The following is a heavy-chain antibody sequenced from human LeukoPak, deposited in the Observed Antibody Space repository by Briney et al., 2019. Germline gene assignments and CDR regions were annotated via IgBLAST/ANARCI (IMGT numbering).Heavy chain of an antibody. Sequence: GGSLRLSCAPSGFTFSNYGMHWVRQAPGKGLEWVAFIPYDGTNKYYADSVKGRFTISRDNSKNTLYLQMNSLRAADTALYYCVQGTRRGAITMVRGVIGKSYYFDSWGQGTLVTVSS. CDR2: IPYDGTNK. D-gene: IGHD3-10*01. CDR3: VQGTRRGAITMVRGVIGKSYYFDS. J-gene: IGHJ4*02. CDR1: GFTFSNYG. V-gene: IGHV3-30*02.